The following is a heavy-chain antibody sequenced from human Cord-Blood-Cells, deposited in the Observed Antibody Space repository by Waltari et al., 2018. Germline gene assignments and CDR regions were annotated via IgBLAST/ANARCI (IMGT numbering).Heavy chain of an antibody. Sequence: QVQLVQSGAEVKKPGASVKVSCKASGYTFTGYYMHWVRQAPGQGLEWMGWINPNSGGTNYAQKFQGWVTMTRDTSISTAYMELSRLRSDDTAVDYCARDGAYSSSLRGFDPWGQGTLVTVSS. CDR2: INPNSGGT. CDR1: GYTFTGYY. CDR3: ARDGAYSSSLRGFDP. J-gene: IGHJ5*02. V-gene: IGHV1-2*04. D-gene: IGHD6-6*01.